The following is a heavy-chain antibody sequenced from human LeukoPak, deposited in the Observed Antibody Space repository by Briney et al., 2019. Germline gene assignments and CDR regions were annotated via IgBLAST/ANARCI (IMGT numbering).Heavy chain of an antibody. D-gene: IGHD4-17*01. J-gene: IGHJ3*02. V-gene: IGHV3-48*04. CDR2: ISSSSSTI. CDR3: ARAKFTVTTFGRAAFDI. CDR1: GFTFCSYS. Sequence: GGSLRLSCAASGFTFCSYSMNWVREAPGKGVEWVSYISSSSSTIYYADSVKGRFTISRDNAKNSLYLQMNSLRAEDTAVYYCARAKFTVTTFGRAAFDIWGQGTMVTVSS.